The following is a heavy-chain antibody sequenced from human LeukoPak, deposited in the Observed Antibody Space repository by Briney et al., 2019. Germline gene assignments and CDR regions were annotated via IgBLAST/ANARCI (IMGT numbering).Heavy chain of an antibody. CDR3: ARFITMVRGVIISWFDP. CDR1: GGSFSGYY. D-gene: IGHD3-10*01. J-gene: IGHJ5*02. V-gene: IGHV4-34*01. Sequence: PSETLSLTCAVYGGSFSGYYWSWIRQPPGKGLEWIGEINYSGSTNYNPSLKSRVTISVDTSKNQFSLKLSSVTAADTAVYYCARFITMVRGVIISWFDPWGQGTLVTVSS. CDR2: INYSGST.